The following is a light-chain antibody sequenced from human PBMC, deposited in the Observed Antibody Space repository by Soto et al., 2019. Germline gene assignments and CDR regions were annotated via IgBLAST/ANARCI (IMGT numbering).Light chain of an antibody. Sequence: DIQMTQSPSSLSASVGDRVTITCRASQGINSHLAWYQKKPGKAPELLIYAASTLQSGVPSRFSGSTSGTEFILTLTSLQPEDFATYYCQQFNNYPITFGQGTRLEIK. J-gene: IGKJ5*01. CDR3: QQFNNYPIT. V-gene: IGKV1-9*01. CDR1: QGINSH. CDR2: AAS.